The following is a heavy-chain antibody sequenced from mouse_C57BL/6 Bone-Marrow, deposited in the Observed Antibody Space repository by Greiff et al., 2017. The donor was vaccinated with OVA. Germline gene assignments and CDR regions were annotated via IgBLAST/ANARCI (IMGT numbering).Heavy chain of an antibody. CDR2: IWRGGST. CDR3: AKTYYGSSYFDY. Sequence: VKLVESGPGLVQPSQSLSITCTVSGFSFTSYGVHWVRQLPGKGLEWLGVIWRGGSTDYNAAFMSRLSITKDNSKSQVFFKMNSLQAEDTAIYYCAKTYYGSSYFDYWGQGTTLTVSS. CDR1: GFSFTSYG. J-gene: IGHJ2*01. V-gene: IGHV2-5*01. D-gene: IGHD1-1*01.